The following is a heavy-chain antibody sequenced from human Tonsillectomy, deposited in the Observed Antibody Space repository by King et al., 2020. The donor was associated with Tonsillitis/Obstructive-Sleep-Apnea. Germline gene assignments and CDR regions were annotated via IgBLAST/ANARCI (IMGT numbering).Heavy chain of an antibody. CDR1: GGSFSGYY. CDR2: INHSGIT. Sequence: VQLQQWGAGLLKPSETLSLTCAVYGGSFSGYYWSWIRQPPGKGLEWIGEINHSGITNYNPSLKSRVTISVDTSKNQFSLNLSSVTAADTAVYYCARGDAPDCYNTSCDIWFDPGGQGTLFTVSS. CDR3: ARGDAPDCYNTSCDIWFDP. V-gene: IGHV4-34*01. J-gene: IGHJ5*02. D-gene: IGHD2-2*02.